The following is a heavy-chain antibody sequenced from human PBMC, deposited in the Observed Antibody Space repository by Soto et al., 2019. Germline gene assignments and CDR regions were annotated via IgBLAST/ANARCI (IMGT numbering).Heavy chain of an antibody. D-gene: IGHD2-2*01. CDR1: GFAFSNYS. V-gene: IGHV3-48*01. CDR2: IRSSGSPT. Sequence: PGGSLRLSCVASGFAFSNYSMNWVRQAPGNGLEWVSYIRSSGSPTYYAGSVKGRFTISRDNAKKSLYLQMNSLRAEDTAVYFCARMTSSLSPGRWGQGTLVTVSS. J-gene: IGHJ4*02. CDR3: ARMTSSLSPGR.